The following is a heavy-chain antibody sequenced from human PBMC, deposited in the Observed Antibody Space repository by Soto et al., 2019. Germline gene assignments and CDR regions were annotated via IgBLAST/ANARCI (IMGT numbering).Heavy chain of an antibody. D-gene: IGHD2-8*01. CDR3: ARDNGYYDF. CDR2: ISTNSGNT. V-gene: IGHV1-18*01. J-gene: IGHJ4*02. Sequence: SVKVSCKTSGYTFSSYSINWVRQAPGQGLEWMAWISTNSGNTHYAERLQGRVTVTLDKTARTAFMEMWGLTSDDTAVYFCARDNGYYDFWGQGTLVTVSS. CDR1: GYTFSSYS.